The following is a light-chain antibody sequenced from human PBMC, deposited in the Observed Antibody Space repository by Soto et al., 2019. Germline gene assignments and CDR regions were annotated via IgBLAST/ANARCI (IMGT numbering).Light chain of an antibody. J-gene: IGKJ1*01. CDR1: QSVLYSSNNKNY. CDR2: WAS. V-gene: IGKV4-1*01. Sequence: DIVMTQSPDSLAVSLGERATINCKSSQSVLYSSNNKNYLTWYQQKPGQPPKLLIYWASTRQSGVPDRFSGSGSGTDFTLTISNLQAEDVAVYSCLQYYSTRWTFGQGTKVEIK. CDR3: LQYYSTRWT.